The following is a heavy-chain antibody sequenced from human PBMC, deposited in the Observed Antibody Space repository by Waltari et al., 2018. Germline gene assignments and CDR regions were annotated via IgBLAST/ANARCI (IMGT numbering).Heavy chain of an antibody. D-gene: IGHD3-10*01. V-gene: IGHV4-4*09. Sequence: QVQLQESGPGLVKASETLSPICSVSGDSISSYYWSWIRQPPGKGLEWIGYISTSGSTNYNPSLKSRVTISVDTSKNQFSLKLGSVTAADTALYYCARDYYYGSGSLDSWGQGALVTVSS. CDR3: ARDYYYGSGSLDS. CDR1: GDSISSYY. J-gene: IGHJ4*02. CDR2: ISTSGST.